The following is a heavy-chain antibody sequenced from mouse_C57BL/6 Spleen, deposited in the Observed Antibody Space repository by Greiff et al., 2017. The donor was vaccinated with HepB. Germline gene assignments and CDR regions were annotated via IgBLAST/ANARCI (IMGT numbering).Heavy chain of an antibody. J-gene: IGHJ3*01. Sequence: VQLKESGAELVKPGASVKLSCTASGFNIKDYYMHWVKQRTEQGLEWIGRIDPEDGGTKYAPKFQGKATITADTSSNTAYLQLSRLTSEDAAGYYCSRGVDSNYSWFAYWGQGTLVTVSA. CDR2: IDPEDGGT. CDR1: GFNIKDYY. V-gene: IGHV14-2*01. D-gene: IGHD2-5*01. CDR3: SRGVDSNYSWFAY.